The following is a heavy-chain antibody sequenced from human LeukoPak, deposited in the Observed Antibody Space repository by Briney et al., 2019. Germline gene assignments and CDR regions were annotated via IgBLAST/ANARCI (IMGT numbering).Heavy chain of an antibody. CDR1: RFTFSRYD. V-gene: IGHV3-13*01. CDR2: IGTAGDT. D-gene: IGHD6-19*01. CDR3: ARSVPGGSGWMGSIEY. Sequence: GGSLRLSCAASRFTFSRYDMHWVRQSTGKGLEWVSGIGTAGDTFYLGSVKGRFTISRENGKNSLYLQMNSLRVGDTAVYYCARSVPGGSGWMGSIEYWGQGTLVTVSS. J-gene: IGHJ4*02.